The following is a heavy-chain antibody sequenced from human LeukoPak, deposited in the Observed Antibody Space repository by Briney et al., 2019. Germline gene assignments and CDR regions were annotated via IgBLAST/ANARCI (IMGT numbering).Heavy chain of an antibody. Sequence: PGGSLRLSCAASGFTFSSYWMSWVRQAPGKGLEWVAFIRYDGSNKYYADSVKGRFTISRDNSKNTLYLQMNSLRAEDTAVYYCAKDLTGVGATLYYYMDVWGKGTTVTISS. CDR2: IRYDGSNK. V-gene: IGHV3-30*02. CDR3: AKDLTGVGATLYYYMDV. D-gene: IGHD1-26*01. CDR1: GFTFSSYW. J-gene: IGHJ6*03.